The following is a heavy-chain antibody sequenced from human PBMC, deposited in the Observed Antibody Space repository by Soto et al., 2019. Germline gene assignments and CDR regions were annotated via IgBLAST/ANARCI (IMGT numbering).Heavy chain of an antibody. CDR3: TAVDIVATCQGPYYYYGMDV. Sequence: EVQLVESGGGLVQPGGSLKLSCAASGFTFSGSAMHWVRQASGKGLEWVGRIRSKANSYATAYAASVKGRFTISREYSMNPAYLERNRLKTEATAVYYCTAVDIVATCQGPYYYYGMDVWGQGTTVTVSS. J-gene: IGHJ6*02. D-gene: IGHD5-12*01. CDR2: IRSKANSYAT. CDR1: GFTFSGSA. V-gene: IGHV3-73*01.